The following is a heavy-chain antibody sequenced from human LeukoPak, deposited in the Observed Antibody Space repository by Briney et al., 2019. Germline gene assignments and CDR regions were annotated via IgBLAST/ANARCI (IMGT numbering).Heavy chain of an antibody. Sequence: SETLSLTCTVSGXSISNYYWSWIRQPPGKGLESIAYIQYSGSTNYNPSLKSRVTISVDTSKNQFSLKLTSVTAADTAVYYCARSVFTTSSHPYFCDYWGQGTLVTVSS. V-gene: IGHV4-59*01. CDR1: GXSISNYY. CDR3: ARSVFTTSSHPYFCDY. CDR2: IQYSGST. J-gene: IGHJ4*02. D-gene: IGHD3-22*01.